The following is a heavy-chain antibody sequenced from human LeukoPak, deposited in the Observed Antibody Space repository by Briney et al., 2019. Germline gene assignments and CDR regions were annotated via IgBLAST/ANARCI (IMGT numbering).Heavy chain of an antibody. J-gene: IGHJ4*02. Sequence: GASVKVSCKASGYTFTSYGINWVRQAPGQGLEWMGWISTYNGDTNYAQKLQDRVTMTTDTSTSTAYMELRSLRSDEPAVYYCARGSSYGFSMGYWGQGTLVTVSS. CDR1: GYTFTSYG. CDR3: ARGSSYGFSMGY. D-gene: IGHD5-18*01. CDR2: ISTYNGDT. V-gene: IGHV1-18*01.